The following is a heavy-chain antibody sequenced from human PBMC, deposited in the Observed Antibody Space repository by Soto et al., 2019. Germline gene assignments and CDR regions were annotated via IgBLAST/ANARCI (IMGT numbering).Heavy chain of an antibody. V-gene: IGHV3-33*01. CDR3: AREGKHYYYGMDV. Sequence: QVQLVESGGGVVQPGRSLRLSCAASGFTFSSYGMHWVRQAPGKGLEWVAVICNDGSNKYYADSVKGRFSISRDNSKNTLYLQMHSLRAEDTAVYYCAREGKHYYYGMDVWGQGNTVTVSS. CDR1: GFTFSSYG. CDR2: ICNDGSNK. J-gene: IGHJ6*02.